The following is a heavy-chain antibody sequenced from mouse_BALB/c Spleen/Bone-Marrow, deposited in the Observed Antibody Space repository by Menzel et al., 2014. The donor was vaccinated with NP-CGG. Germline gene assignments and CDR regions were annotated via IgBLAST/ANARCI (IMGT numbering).Heavy chain of an antibody. V-gene: IGHV1-7*01. CDR3: ARYGNYGDYFDY. Sequence: VNLVESGAELAKPGASVKMSCKASGYTFTSYWMHWVEQRPGQGLEWIGYINPSTGYTEYNQKFKDKATLTADKSSSTAYMQLSSLTSEDSAVYYCARYGNYGDYFDYWGQGTTLTVSS. CDR2: INPSTGYT. CDR1: GYTFTSYW. D-gene: IGHD2-1*01. J-gene: IGHJ2*01.